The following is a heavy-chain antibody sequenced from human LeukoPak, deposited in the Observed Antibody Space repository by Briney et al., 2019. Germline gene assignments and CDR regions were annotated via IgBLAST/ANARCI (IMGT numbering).Heavy chain of an antibody. Sequence: SETLSLTCTVSGGSISSYYWSWIRQPAGKGVEWIGRIYSSGSTNYNPSLKSRVTMSVDTSKNQFSLKLSSVTAADTAVYYCARGQYHLLYWYFDLWGRGTLVTVSS. CDR1: GGSISSYY. CDR2: IYSSGST. D-gene: IGHD2-2*01. J-gene: IGHJ2*01. V-gene: IGHV4-4*07. CDR3: ARGQYHLLYWYFDL.